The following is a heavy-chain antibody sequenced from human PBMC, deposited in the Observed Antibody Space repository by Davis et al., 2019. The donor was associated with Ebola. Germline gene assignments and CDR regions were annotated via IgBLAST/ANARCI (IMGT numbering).Heavy chain of an antibody. D-gene: IGHD6-25*01. CDR1: GFTFISYG. J-gene: IGHJ4*02. CDR2: IQYDGSNK. Sequence: PGGSLRLSCEASGFTFISYGMHWVRQAPGKGLEWVTFIQYDGSNKDYADSVKGRFSISRDNSKNTVYLQMNGLRAEDTAVYYCAKSAAPFDYWGQGTLVTVSS. CDR3: AKSAAPFDY. V-gene: IGHV3-30*02.